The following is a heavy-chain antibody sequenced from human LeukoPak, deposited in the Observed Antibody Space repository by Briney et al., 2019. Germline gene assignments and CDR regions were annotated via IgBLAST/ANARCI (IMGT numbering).Heavy chain of an antibody. CDR3: AKDQGGSTAYFFDY. D-gene: IGHD3-16*01. CDR2: ISGSGGST. V-gene: IGHV3-23*01. J-gene: IGHJ4*02. Sequence: GGSLRLSCAASGFTFSSYAMSWVRQAPGKGLEWVSAISGSGGSTYYADSVKGRFTISRDNSKNTLYLQMYGLRAEDTAVYYCAKDQGGSTAYFFDYWGQGTLVTVSS. CDR1: GFTFSSYA.